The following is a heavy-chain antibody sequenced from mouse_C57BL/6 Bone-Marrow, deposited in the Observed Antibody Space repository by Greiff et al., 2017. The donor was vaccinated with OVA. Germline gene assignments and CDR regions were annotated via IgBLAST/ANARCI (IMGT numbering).Heavy chain of an antibody. V-gene: IGHV1-64*01. J-gene: IGHJ2*01. CDR2: IHPNSGST. D-gene: IGHD4-1*01. CDR3: ARQLGGTRVYFDY. CDR1: GYTFTSYW. Sequence: QVQLQQSGAELVKPGASVKLSCKASGYTFTSYWMHWVKQRPGQGLEWIGMIHPNSGSTNYNEKFKSKATLTVDKSSSTAYMQLSSLTSEDSAVYYCARQLGGTRVYFDYWGQGTTLTVSS.